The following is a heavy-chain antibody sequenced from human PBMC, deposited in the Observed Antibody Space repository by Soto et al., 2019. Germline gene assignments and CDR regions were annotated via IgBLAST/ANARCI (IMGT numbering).Heavy chain of an antibody. Sequence: QVQLVESGGGLVKPGGSLXXSXXXXXXXXXDXXXXXXXXAXXXXXXWVSYISSSSSYTNYADSVKGPFTISRDNAKNSLYLQMNSLRAEDTAVYYCARVSYSSSSRYFDYWGQGTLVTVSS. V-gene: IGHV3-11*06. CDR2: ISSSSSYT. CDR1: XXXXXDXX. CDR3: ARVSYSSSSRYFDY. D-gene: IGHD6-6*01. J-gene: IGHJ4*02.